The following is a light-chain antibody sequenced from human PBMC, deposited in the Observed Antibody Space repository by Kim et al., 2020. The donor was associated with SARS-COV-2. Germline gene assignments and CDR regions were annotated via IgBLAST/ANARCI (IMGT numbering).Light chain of an antibody. Sequence: ATLSVSPGERATLSCRASQSVSSNLAWYQQKPGQAPRLLIYGASTRATGIPARFSGSGSGTEFTLTISSLQSEDFAVYYCQQLFTFGPGTKVDIK. J-gene: IGKJ3*01. CDR2: GAS. V-gene: IGKV3-15*01. CDR1: QSVSSN. CDR3: QQLFT.